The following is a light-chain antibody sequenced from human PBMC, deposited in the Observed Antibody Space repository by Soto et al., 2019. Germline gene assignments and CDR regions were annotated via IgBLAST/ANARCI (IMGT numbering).Light chain of an antibody. CDR1: QGIRNR. Sequence: DIQMTQAPSTLSSSGGDGGTITCRASQGIRNRLAWYQQKPGEAPKYLIYDASTLDSGAPSRFSGSGSGTEFTLSISSLQPDDFATYYCQQYNSYPWTFGQGTKVEI. CDR2: DAS. CDR3: QQYNSYPWT. J-gene: IGKJ1*01. V-gene: IGKV1-5*01.